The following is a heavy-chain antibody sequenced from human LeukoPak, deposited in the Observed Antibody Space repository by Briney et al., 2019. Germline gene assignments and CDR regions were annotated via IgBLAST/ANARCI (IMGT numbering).Heavy chain of an antibody. Sequence: ASVKVSCKASGYTFTGYYMHWVRQAPGQGLEWMGWINPNSGGANSAQEFQGRVTMTRDTSISTAYMELSSLRSDDTAVYYCARGGDRGYDYCLDYWGQGTLVTVSS. V-gene: IGHV1-2*02. CDR2: INPNSGGA. CDR3: ARGGDRGYDYCLDY. CDR1: GYTFTGYY. J-gene: IGHJ4*02. D-gene: IGHD5-12*01.